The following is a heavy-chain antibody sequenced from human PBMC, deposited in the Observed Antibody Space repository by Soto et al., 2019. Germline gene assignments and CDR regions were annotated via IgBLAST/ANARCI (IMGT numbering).Heavy chain of an antibody. CDR2: ISAYNGNT. CDR3: ARYYDFWSSSPGHYYYYMDV. CDR1: GYTFTSYG. V-gene: IGHV1-18*01. J-gene: IGHJ6*03. Sequence: QVQLVQSGAEVKKPGASVKVSCKASGYTFTSYGISWVRQAPGQGLEWMGWISAYNGNTNYAQKLQGRVTMTTDTSTSTAYMELTSLRSDDTAVYYCARYYDFWSSSPGHYYYYMDVWGKGTTVTVAS. D-gene: IGHD3-3*01.